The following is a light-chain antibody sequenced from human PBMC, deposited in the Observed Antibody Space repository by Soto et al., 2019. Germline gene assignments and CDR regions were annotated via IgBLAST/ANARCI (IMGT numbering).Light chain of an antibody. CDR2: GAS. J-gene: IGKJ5*01. CDR3: QQYNNWPPIT. V-gene: IGKV3D-15*01. CDR1: QSVSSSY. Sequence: EIVLTQSPGTLSLSPGERATLSCRASQSVSSSYLAWYQQKPGQAPRLLIYGASTRATDVPARFSGSGSGTEFTLTISSLQSEDFGVYYCQQYNNWPPITFGQGTRLEIK.